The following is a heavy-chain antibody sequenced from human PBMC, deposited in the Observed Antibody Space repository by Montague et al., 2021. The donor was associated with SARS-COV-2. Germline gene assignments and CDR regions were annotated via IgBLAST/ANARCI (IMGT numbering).Heavy chain of an antibody. D-gene: IGHD3-10*01. J-gene: IGHJ6*02. V-gene: IGHV3-48*02. CDR3: ARGSGYYYGSGRYFNARETLDV. Sequence: SLRLSCAASGFTFRTYSMAWVRQAPGKGLEWVSYITSSIAIYYGDSVGGRFAISRDNAKNSLYLQMNSLRDEDTAVYYCARGSGYYYGSGRYFNARETLDVWGQGTTVTVSS. CDR1: GFTFRTYS. CDR2: ITSSIAI.